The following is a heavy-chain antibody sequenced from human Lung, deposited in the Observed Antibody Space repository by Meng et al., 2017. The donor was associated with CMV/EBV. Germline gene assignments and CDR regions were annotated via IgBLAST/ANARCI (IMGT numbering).Heavy chain of an antibody. CDR1: GLPHNTDKMR. CDR2: IDWDGDT. J-gene: IGHJ5*02. V-gene: IGHV2-70*04. Sequence: SGXXLVXPTQSLNLTCTLSGLPHNTDKMRVSWLRQPPGKALEWLARIDWDGDTFYTDSLRTRLTISRDTSENQVVLTMTDVDPVDTATYYCARILPGDWFQPWXQGTXVTVSS. D-gene: IGHD4-17*01. CDR3: ARILPGDWFQP.